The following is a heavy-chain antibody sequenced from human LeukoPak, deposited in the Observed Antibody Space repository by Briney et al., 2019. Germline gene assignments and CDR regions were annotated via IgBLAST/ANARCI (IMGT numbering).Heavy chain of an antibody. CDR1: GGSNTSYY. J-gene: IGHJ5*02. CDR3: ARKAPKKAWFDP. CDR2: SHPSGNS. Sequence: SETLSLTCTVSGGSNTSYYWSWIRQPPGKGLEWIGYSHPSGNSNYSPSLKSRVTISIDTSGNQFSLKLSSVTAVDTAVYYCARKAPKKAWFDPWGQGTLVTVSS. V-gene: IGHV4-4*09.